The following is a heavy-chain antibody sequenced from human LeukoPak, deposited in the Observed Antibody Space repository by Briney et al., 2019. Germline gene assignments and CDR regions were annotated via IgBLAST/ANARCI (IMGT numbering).Heavy chain of an antibody. V-gene: IGHV1-18*01. J-gene: IGHJ4*02. CDR2: ISAYNGNT. CDR3: ARGEGSGWLELSFDY. CDR1: GYTFATYG. D-gene: IGHD6-19*01. Sequence: ASVKVSCKASGYTFATYGISWVRQAPGQGLEWMGWISAYNGNTNYAQKLQGSVTMTTDTPTSTAYMELRSLRSDDTAVYYSARGEGSGWLELSFDYWGQGTLVTVSS.